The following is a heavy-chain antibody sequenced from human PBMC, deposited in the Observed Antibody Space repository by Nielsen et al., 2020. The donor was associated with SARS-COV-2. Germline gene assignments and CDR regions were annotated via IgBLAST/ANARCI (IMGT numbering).Heavy chain of an antibody. D-gene: IGHD5-24*01. Sequence: ASVKVSCKASGYTFTGYYIHWVRQAPGQGLEWVGWINPDSGGTDYAQKFQGRVTMTRDTSISTAYMELTSLRSADTAVYYCARELRVGMAINGPSDIWGKGQWSPSLQ. CDR1: GYTFTGYY. CDR3: ARELRVGMAINGPSDI. V-gene: IGHV1-2*02. CDR2: INPDSGGT. J-gene: IGHJ3*02.